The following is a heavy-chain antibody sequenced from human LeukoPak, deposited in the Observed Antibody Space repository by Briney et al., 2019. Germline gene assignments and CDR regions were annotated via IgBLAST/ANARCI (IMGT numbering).Heavy chain of an antibody. J-gene: IGHJ4*02. D-gene: IGHD3-10*01. CDR1: GGSISSYY. CDR3: ARLGPGGHGEFDY. Sequence: SETLCLTCTVSGGSISSYYWSWIRQPAGKGLEWIGRIYTSGSTDYNPSPKSRVTMSVDTSKNQFSLKLSSVTAADAAVYYCARLGPGGHGEFDYWGQGTLVTVSS. CDR2: IYTSGST. V-gene: IGHV4-4*07.